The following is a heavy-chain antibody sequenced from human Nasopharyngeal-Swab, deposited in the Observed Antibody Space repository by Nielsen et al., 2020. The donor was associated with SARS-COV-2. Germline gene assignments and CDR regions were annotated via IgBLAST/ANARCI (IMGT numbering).Heavy chain of an antibody. V-gene: IGHV3-74*01. J-gene: IGHJ6*03. CDR1: GFTFSSFW. CDR2: LNSDGSST. CDR3: VGQSPEGYYYMDV. Sequence: GGSLRLSCTASGFTFSSFWMHWVRQAPGKGLVWVSRLNSDGSSTSYADSVQGRFTISRDNAKNTLFLQMNSVRVEDTAVYYCVGQSPEGYYYMDVWGTGTTVTVSS.